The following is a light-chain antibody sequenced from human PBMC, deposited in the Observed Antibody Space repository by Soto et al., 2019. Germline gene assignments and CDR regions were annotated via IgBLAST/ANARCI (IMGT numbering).Light chain of an antibody. CDR3: CSYTSTSTYV. Sequence: QSVLTQPASVSGSPGQSISISCTGTSSDVGGAYNYVSWYQHHPDKAPKLVIFDVNNRPSGVSNRFPGSKSGNTASLTISGLQAEDEADYYCCSYTSTSTYVFGTGTKVTVL. CDR1: SSDVGGAYNY. CDR2: DVN. V-gene: IGLV2-14*03. J-gene: IGLJ1*01.